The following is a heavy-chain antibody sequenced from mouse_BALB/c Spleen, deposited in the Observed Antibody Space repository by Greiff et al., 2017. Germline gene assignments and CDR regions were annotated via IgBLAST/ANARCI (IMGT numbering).Heavy chain of an antibody. CDR2: IDPYNGGT. CDR3: ARDYGSSYYAMEY. V-gene: IGHV1S135*01. D-gene: IGHD1-1*01. J-gene: IGHJ4*01. CDR1: GYAFTSYN. Sequence: EVHLVESGPELEKPGASVKVSCKASGYAFTSYNMYWVKQSHGKSLEWIGYIDPYNGGTSYNQKFKGKATLTVDKSSSTAYMHLNSLTSEDSAVYYCARDYGSSYYAMEYWGQGSSGTVSS.